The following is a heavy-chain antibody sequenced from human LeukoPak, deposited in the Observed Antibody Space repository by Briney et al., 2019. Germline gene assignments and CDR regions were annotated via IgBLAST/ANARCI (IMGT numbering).Heavy chain of an antibody. CDR3: ARYCSGGSCYPTYYYYGMDV. CDR2: ISAYNGNT. D-gene: IGHD2-15*01. V-gene: IGHV1-18*01. J-gene: IGHJ6*02. Sequence: GASVKVSCKASGYTFTSYGISWVRQAPGQGLEWMGWISAYNGNTNYAQKLQGRVTMTTDTSTSTAYMELRSLRSDDTAVYYCARYCSGGSCYPTYYYYGMDVWGQGTTVTVSS. CDR1: GYTFTSYG.